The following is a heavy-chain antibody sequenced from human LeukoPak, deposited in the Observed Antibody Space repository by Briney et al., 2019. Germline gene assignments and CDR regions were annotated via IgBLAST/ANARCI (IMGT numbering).Heavy chain of an antibody. D-gene: IGHD3-22*01. V-gene: IGHV3-7*01. J-gene: IGHJ4*02. CDR1: GFTVSSNY. CDR2: IKQDGSEK. CDR3: ARDTIVVVPDY. Sequence: GGSLRLSCAASGFTVSSNYMSWVRQAPGKGLEWVANIKQDGSEKYYVDSVKGRFTISRDNAKNSLYLQMNSLRAEDTAVYYCARDTIVVVPDYWGQGTLVTVSS.